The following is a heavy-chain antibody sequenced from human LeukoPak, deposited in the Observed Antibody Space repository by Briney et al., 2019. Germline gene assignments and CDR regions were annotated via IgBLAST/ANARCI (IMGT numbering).Heavy chain of an antibody. CDR3: ASRGIAVAGTRVFDP. CDR2: ISSSGSTI. J-gene: IGHJ5*02. Sequence: PGGSLRLPCAASGFTFSDYYTSWIRQAPGKGLEWVSYISSSGSTIYYADSVKGRFTISRDNAKNSLYLQMNSLRAEDTAVYYCASRGIAVAGTRVFDPWGQGTLVTVSS. V-gene: IGHV3-11*01. CDR1: GFTFSDYY. D-gene: IGHD6-19*01.